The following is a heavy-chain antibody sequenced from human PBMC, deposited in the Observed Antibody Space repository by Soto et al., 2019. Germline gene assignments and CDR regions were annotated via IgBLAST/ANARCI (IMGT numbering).Heavy chain of an antibody. CDR2: IYYSGTT. J-gene: IGHJ5*02. D-gene: IGHD3-22*01. CDR3: ARGLASFYDSSGSPNWFDP. CDR1: GGNISSGGYS. V-gene: IGHV4-61*08. Sequence: SETLSLTCAVSGGNISSGGYSWSWIRQHPGKGQERIGYIYYSGTTNSNPSLKSRVTISVDTSKNQYSLKLVSVTAADTAVYYCARGLASFYDSSGSPNWFDPWGQGTLVTVSS.